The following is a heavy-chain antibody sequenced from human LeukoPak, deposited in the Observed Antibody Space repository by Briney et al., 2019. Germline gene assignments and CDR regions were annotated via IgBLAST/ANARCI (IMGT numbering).Heavy chain of an antibody. CDR3: ARDYYYDSRGYYYSFHDAFDI. Sequence: ASVKVSCKXSGYTFTSYDINWVRQSTGQGLERVGWMNPNSGNTGYAQKFQGRVTITRNTSISTAYMELSSLRSEDTAVYYCARDYYYDSRGYYYSFHDAFDIWGQGTMVTVSS. CDR1: GYTFTSYD. CDR2: MNPNSGNT. V-gene: IGHV1-8*03. J-gene: IGHJ3*02. D-gene: IGHD3-22*01.